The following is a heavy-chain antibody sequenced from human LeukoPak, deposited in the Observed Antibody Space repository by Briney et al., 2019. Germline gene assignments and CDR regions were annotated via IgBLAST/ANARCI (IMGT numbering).Heavy chain of an antibody. Sequence: SETLFLTCTVSGGSISSYYWSWIRQPPGKGLEWIGYSYYSGSTNYNPSLKSRVTISVDTSKNQFSLKLSSVTAAETAVYYCARSEEGRFYDSAGYCEPFDLWGQGIMVIVSS. V-gene: IGHV4-59*01. CDR2: SYYSGST. J-gene: IGHJ3*01. D-gene: IGHD2-15*01. CDR1: GGSISSYY. CDR3: ARSEEGRFYDSAGYCEPFDL.